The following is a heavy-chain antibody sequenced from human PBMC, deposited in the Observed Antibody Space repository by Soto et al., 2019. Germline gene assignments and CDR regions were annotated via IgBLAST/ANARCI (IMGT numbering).Heavy chain of an antibody. CDR3: VKDDGGYPSTAPH. Sequence: EVQLLESGGGLVQPGGSLRLSCAASGITISNYPMSWVRQAPGKGLDWVSGISGSGDRTYYADSAKGRFTISKDISRNSLSLQLDSRGVEETAVYFCVKDDGGYPSTAPHWGQGTLVTVSS. CDR1: GITISNYP. J-gene: IGHJ4*02. D-gene: IGHD3-22*01. V-gene: IGHV3-23*01. CDR2: ISGSGDRT.